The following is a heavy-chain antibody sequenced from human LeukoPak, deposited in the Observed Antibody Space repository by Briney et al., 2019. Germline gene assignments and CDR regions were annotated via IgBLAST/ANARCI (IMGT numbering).Heavy chain of an antibody. Sequence: SETLSLTCTVSGASIRANHHYWAWVRQPPGKGLEWIGTIFSSGTAYYNPSLRTRVSISVDTSKNDFSLRLSAVPAADTGLYYCARIIRTAGYYSNPKSGSFDLWGQGILVTVSS. J-gene: IGHJ5*02. CDR2: IFSSGTA. CDR3: ARIIRTAGYYSNPKSGSFDL. V-gene: IGHV4-39*02. CDR1: GASIRANHHY. D-gene: IGHD3-22*01.